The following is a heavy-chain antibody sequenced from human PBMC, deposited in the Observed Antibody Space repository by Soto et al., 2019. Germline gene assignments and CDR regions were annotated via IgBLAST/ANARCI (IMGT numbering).Heavy chain of an antibody. V-gene: IGHV3-30*18. CDR1: GFTFSGYG. D-gene: IGHD6-6*01. CDR2: MSNDGSNK. Sequence: SLRLSCAASGFTFSGYGMHWVRQAPGKGLEWVAVMSNDGSNKYYADSVKGRFTISRDNSKNMLYLQMNSLRTEDTAVYYCAKGSSSVYYYYYGIDVWGQGTTVTVSS. J-gene: IGHJ6*02. CDR3: AKGSSSVYYYYYGIDV.